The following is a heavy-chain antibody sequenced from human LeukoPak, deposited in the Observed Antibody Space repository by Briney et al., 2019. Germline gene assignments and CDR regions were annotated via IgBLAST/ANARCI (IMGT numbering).Heavy chain of an antibody. V-gene: IGHV3-30*02. Sequence: GGSLRLSCAASGFTFSTYGMHWVRQAPGKGLDWVAFIRYDGSEGYYADSVKDRFTVSRDNSKNRMYLQMNSLRAEDAAIYYCAKVGYGWYEVDYWGQGTLVTVSS. J-gene: IGHJ4*02. D-gene: IGHD6-19*01. CDR2: IRYDGSEG. CDR1: GFTFSTYG. CDR3: AKVGYGWYEVDY.